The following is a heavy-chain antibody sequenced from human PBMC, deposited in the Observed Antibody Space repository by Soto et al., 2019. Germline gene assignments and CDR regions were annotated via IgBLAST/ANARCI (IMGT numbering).Heavy chain of an antibody. Sequence: GGSLRLSCAASGFTFTKAWMTWVRQTPGKGLEWVGRIKSRADGGTTDYAASVKDRFIISRDDSNDTLYLHMNRLKTDDTAVYYCTPASQWLPPYSWGQGALVTVSS. D-gene: IGHD6-19*01. CDR3: TPASQWLPPYS. V-gene: IGHV3-15*01. J-gene: IGHJ4*02. CDR1: GFTFTKAW. CDR2: IKSRADGGTT.